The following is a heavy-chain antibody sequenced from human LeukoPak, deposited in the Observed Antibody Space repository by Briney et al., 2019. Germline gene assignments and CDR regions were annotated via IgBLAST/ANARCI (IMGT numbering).Heavy chain of an antibody. CDR3: ARAIYYGSGSHYYYYYYGMDV. J-gene: IGHJ6*02. Sequence: ASVKVSCKASGYTFTGYYMHWVRQAPGQGLEWMGWINPNSGGTNYAQKFQGRVTMTRDTSISTAYMELSRLRSDDTAVYYCARAIYYGSGSHYYYYYYGMDVWGQGTTVTVSS. V-gene: IGHV1-2*02. CDR1: GYTFTGYY. D-gene: IGHD3-10*01. CDR2: INPNSGGT.